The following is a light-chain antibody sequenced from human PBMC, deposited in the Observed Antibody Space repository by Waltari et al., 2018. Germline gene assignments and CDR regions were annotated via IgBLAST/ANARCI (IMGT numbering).Light chain of an antibody. CDR2: GAS. CDR1: PGVSSK. Sequence: EIGMTQSPATLSVSPGEGAHLSCRARPGVSSKLAWYQQKPGQAPRLLIYGASTRATGIPGRFSGSGSGTEFTLTIGSLQSEDVAVYYCQQYINWPPLPFGGGTKVEIK. V-gene: IGKV3-15*01. CDR3: QQYINWPPLP. J-gene: IGKJ4*01.